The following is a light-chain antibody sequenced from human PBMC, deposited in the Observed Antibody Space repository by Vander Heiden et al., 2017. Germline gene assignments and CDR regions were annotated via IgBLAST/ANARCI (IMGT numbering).Light chain of an antibody. J-gene: IGLJ3*02. V-gene: IGLV3-21*02. Sequence: SYVLTQPPSVSLAPGQPARITCGGNNIGSKSVHWYQQKPGQAPVLVVYDDSDRPSGIPGRCSGSNSGNTATLTISRVEAGDEADYYCQVWDSSRRVFGGGTKLTVL. CDR3: QVWDSSRRV. CDR2: DDS. CDR1: NIGSKS.